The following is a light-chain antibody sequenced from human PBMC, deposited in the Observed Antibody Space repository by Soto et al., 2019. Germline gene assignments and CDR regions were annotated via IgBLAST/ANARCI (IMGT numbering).Light chain of an antibody. Sequence: QSVLTQPPSASGTPGQRVTISCSGSRSNIGNNYVYWYQHLPGAAPRVLIYRDDQRPSGVPDRFSASKSGTSASLAISGLRSEDEGDYYCAAWDDRLRGHVISDGGTKVTVL. CDR2: RDD. V-gene: IGLV1-47*01. CDR3: AAWDDRLRGHVI. CDR1: RSNIGNNY. J-gene: IGLJ2*01.